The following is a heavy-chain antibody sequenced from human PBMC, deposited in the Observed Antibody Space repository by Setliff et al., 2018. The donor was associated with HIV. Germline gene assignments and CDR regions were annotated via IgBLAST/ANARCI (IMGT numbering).Heavy chain of an antibody. CDR1: GVTFTTYS. CDR2: IIPIIRSA. CDR3: ASAYDYYMDV. V-gene: IGHV1-69*06. Sequence: ASVKVSCKTSGVTFTTYSITWVRQAPGQGLEWMGGIIPIIRSAKYAQKFQGTVTITADKSTSTVYMELSSLKSEDTAVYYCASAYDYYMDVWGKGTTVTVS. J-gene: IGHJ6*03.